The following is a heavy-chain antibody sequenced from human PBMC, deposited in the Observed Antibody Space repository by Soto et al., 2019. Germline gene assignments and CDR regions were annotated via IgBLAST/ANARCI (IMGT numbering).Heavy chain of an antibody. CDR2: INQDGSER. V-gene: IGHV3-7*01. CDR3: ARSLDY. J-gene: IGHJ4*02. Sequence: LRLSCAASGFSFGNYWMDWVRQAPGKGLEWVANINQDGSERHYVDSVKGRFTISRDNAKNSLYLQMSSLTAEDSALYYCARSLDYWGQGTPLTVYS. CDR1: GFSFGNYW.